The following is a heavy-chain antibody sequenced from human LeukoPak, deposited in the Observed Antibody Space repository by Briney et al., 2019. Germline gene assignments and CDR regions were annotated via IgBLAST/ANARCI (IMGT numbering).Heavy chain of an antibody. Sequence: GGSLRLSCAASGFTFSNYWIHWVRQAPGKGLEWVSTVSDSSDVHYSDSVKGRFTISRDNAKNSLYLQMNSLRDEDTAVYYCARDGLHTAHFDYWGQGTLVTVSS. CDR2: VSDSSDV. CDR1: GFTFSNYW. CDR3: ARDGLHTAHFDY. J-gene: IGHJ4*02. D-gene: IGHD5-18*01. V-gene: IGHV3-69-1*01.